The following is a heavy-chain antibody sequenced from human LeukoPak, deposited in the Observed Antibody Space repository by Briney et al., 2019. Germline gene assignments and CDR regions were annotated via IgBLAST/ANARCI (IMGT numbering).Heavy chain of an antibody. J-gene: IGHJ5*02. V-gene: IGHV4-4*07. D-gene: IGHD6-13*01. CDR1: GGSISSYY. Sequence: SETLSLTCTVSGGSISSYYWSRIRQPAGKGLEWIGRIYTSGSTNYNPSLKSRVTMSVDTSKNQFSLKLSSVTAADTAVHYCARDRGRGIAAAGTVGNWFDPWGQGTLVTVSS. CDR3: ARDRGRGIAAAGTVGNWFDP. CDR2: IYTSGST.